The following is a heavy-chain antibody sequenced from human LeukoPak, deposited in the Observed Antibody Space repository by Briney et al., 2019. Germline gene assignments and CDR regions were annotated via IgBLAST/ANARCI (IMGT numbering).Heavy chain of an antibody. CDR1: GFTFSSYD. J-gene: IGHJ3*02. CDR2: IGTAGDT. D-gene: IGHD1-26*01. V-gene: IGHV3-13*01. Sequence: GGSLRLSCAASGFTFSSYDMHWVRQATGKGLEWVSAIGTAGDTYYPGSVEGRFTISRENAKNSLYLQMNSLRAGDTAVYYCARGGSIVGATDAFDIWGQGTMVTVSS. CDR3: ARGGSIVGATDAFDI.